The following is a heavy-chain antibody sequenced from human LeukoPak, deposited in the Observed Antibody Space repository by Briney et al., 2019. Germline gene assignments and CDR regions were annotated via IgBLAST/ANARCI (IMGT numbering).Heavy chain of an antibody. CDR2: IYYSGST. Sequence: SETLSLTCTVSGGSISSYYWSWIRQPPGKGLEWIGYIYYSGSTNYNPSLKSRVTISVDTSKKQFSLKLKSVTAADTAVYYCARDGLYFDYWGQGTLVTVSS. V-gene: IGHV4-59*01. J-gene: IGHJ4*02. CDR1: GGSISSYY. CDR3: ARDGLYFDY.